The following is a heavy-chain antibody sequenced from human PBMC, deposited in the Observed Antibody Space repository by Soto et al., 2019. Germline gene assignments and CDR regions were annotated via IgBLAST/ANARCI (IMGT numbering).Heavy chain of an antibody. V-gene: IGHV4-4*07. D-gene: IGHD2-2*01. J-gene: IGHJ4*02. Sequence: PSETRSLTCTVSGGSISSYYWYWIRQPAGKGLEWIGRMYTSGSTKYNPSLKSRVTMSVDTSKNQFSLKLSSVTAADTAVYYCARDDKGVSAAMLYWGPGTLVTVSS. CDR1: GGSISSYY. CDR3: ARDDKGVSAAMLY. CDR2: MYTSGST.